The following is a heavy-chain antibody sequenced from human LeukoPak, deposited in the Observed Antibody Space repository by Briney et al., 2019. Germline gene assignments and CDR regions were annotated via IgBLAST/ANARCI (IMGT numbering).Heavy chain of an antibody. CDR3: ARRDGYNSFDY. V-gene: IGHV5-51*01. CDR1: GYSFAAYW. J-gene: IGHJ4*02. D-gene: IGHD5-24*01. Sequence: GESLKISCKGSGYSFAAYWIGWVRQMPGKGLEWMGSIFPGDSDTRYSPSFQGQVTIPADKSISTAYLQWSSLKASDTAMYYCARRDGYNSFDYWGQGTLVTVSS. CDR2: IFPGDSDT.